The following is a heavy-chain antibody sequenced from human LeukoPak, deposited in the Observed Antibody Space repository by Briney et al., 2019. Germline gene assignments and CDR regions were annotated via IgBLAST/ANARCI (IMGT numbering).Heavy chain of an antibody. D-gene: IGHD3-10*01. CDR1: GFTFKNYG. CDR3: AKHSTGVEC. Sequence: SGRSLRLSCAASGFTFKNYGMYWVRQAPGKGLEWVAVISHDGRKKYHADSVKGRFTISRDNSKNTLYLQMDSLRPEDTAVYYCAKHSTGVECWGRGTLVTVSS. CDR2: ISHDGRKK. J-gene: IGHJ2*01. V-gene: IGHV3-30*18.